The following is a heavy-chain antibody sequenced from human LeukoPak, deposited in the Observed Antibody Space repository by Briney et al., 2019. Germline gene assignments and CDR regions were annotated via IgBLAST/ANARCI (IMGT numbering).Heavy chain of an antibody. CDR3: AKDRIAARGWFDP. CDR1: GFTFSSYG. J-gene: IGHJ5*02. Sequence: GGSLRLSCAASGFTFSSYGMHWVRQAPGKGLEWVAVISHDGSNKYYADSVKGRFTISRDNSKNTLYLQMNSLRAEDTAVYYCAKDRIAARGWFDPWGQGTLVTVSS. CDR2: ISHDGSNK. D-gene: IGHD6-6*01. V-gene: IGHV3-30*18.